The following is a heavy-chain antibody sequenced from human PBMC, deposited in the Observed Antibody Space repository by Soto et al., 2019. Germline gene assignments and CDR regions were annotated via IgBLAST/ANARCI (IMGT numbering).Heavy chain of an antibody. Sequence: QVQLVQSGAEVKKPGSSVKVSCKASGGTFSSYAISWVRQAPGQGLEWMGGIIPIFGTANYAQKFQGRVTITADESTSTAYMELSSLRSEDTAVYYCARRRGYCSSTSCYTNGYYYYGMDVWGQGTTVTVSS. CDR2: IIPIFGTA. V-gene: IGHV1-69*12. J-gene: IGHJ6*02. CDR3: ARRRGYCSSTSCYTNGYYYYGMDV. D-gene: IGHD2-2*02. CDR1: GGTFSSYA.